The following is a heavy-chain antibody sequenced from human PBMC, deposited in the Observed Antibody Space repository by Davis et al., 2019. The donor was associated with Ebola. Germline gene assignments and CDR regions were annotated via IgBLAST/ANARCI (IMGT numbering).Heavy chain of an antibody. D-gene: IGHD5-12*01. J-gene: IGHJ4*02. V-gene: IGHV4-34*01. CDR2: INHSGST. Sequence: ESLKISCAASGFTFSSYSMNWVRQPPGKGLEWIGEINHSGSTNYNPSLKSRVTISVDTSKNQFSLKLSSVTAADTAVYYCARGGWLRARGRGTIDYWGQGTLVTFSS. CDR1: GFTFSSYS. CDR3: ARGGWLRARGRGTIDY.